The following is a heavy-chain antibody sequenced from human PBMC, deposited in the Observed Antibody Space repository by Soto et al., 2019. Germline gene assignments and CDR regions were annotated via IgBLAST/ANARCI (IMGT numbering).Heavy chain of an antibody. Sequence: QVQLVQSGPEVKRSGASVKVSCKASGYSFTNYGLSWLRQAPVQGLEWMGWINASNGNTVYAQKLQGRVTMTTDTSTSTAYMELRSLRSDDTAIYYCALEIIGRRFDSWGQGTLVTVSS. D-gene: IGHD3-3*01. V-gene: IGHV1-18*01. CDR3: ALEIIGRRFDS. CDR2: INASNGNT. CDR1: GYSFTNYG. J-gene: IGHJ4*02.